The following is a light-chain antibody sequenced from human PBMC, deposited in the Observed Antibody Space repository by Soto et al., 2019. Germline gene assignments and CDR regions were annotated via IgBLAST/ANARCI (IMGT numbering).Light chain of an antibody. Sequence: EIVLTQSPATLSLSPVEIASLSFMASQSVSSYLAWYQQRPGQAPRLLIYDASNRATGVPARFSGSGSGTDSTLTISRLEPEDFAVYYCQQYGNSPITFGQGTRLEI. CDR2: DAS. CDR1: QSVSSY. CDR3: QQYGNSPIT. J-gene: IGKJ5*01. V-gene: IGKV3-11*01.